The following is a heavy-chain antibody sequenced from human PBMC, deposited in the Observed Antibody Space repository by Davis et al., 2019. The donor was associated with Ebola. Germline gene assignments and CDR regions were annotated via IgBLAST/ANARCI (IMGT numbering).Heavy chain of an antibody. CDR3: ARHDDY. CDR2: IGGTSNIV. CDR1: GFTFSAYS. Sequence: GGSLRLSCAASGFTFSAYSMIWVRQAPGKGLEWVAYIGGTSNIVDYADSLKGRFTISRDNAKNLLYLQINSLRDEDTAVYYCARHDDYWGQGTLVTVSS. J-gene: IGHJ4*02. V-gene: IGHV3-48*02.